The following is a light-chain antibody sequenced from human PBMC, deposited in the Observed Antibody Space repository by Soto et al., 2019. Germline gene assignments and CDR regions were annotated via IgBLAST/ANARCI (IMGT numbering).Light chain of an antibody. V-gene: IGLV1-47*02. Sequence: QSVLAQPPSASGTPGQRVTISCSGSTSNVGSNLASWYQQLPGSAPKLLIYNDYERPSGVPDRFSGSKSGTSASLGISGLRSEDEADYFCAVWDASLIGVVFGGGTQLTVL. CDR2: NDY. CDR3: AVWDASLIGVV. CDR1: TSNVGSNL. J-gene: IGLJ7*01.